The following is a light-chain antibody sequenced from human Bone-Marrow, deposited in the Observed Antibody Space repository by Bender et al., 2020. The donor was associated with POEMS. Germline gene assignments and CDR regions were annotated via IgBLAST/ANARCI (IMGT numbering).Light chain of an antibody. CDR1: DSNIGAGYD. CDR3: SSFTSSNTLV. CDR2: GYN. V-gene: IGLV1-40*01. Sequence: HSVLTQPPSVSGAPGQRVTISCTGTDSNIGAGYDVHLYQQFPGTAPKLLIYGYNNRPSGVPDRFSGSKSGTSASLAITGLQAEDEGDYYCSSFTSSNTLVFGGGTKLTVL. J-gene: IGLJ3*02.